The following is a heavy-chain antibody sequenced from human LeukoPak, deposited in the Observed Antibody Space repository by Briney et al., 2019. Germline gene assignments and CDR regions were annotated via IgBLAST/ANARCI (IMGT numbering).Heavy chain of an antibody. Sequence: SETLSLTCTVSGGSLSSSSSYWDWARQPPGKGLEWIGNIYYSGSTNYNASLKSRVTISVNTSKNQFSLKQRSVTAADTALYYCARRGGGSWYYFDYWGQGTLVTVSS. D-gene: IGHD2-15*01. CDR3: ARRGGGSWYYFDY. V-gene: IGHV4-39*01. CDR1: GGSLSSSSSY. CDR2: IYYSGST. J-gene: IGHJ4*02.